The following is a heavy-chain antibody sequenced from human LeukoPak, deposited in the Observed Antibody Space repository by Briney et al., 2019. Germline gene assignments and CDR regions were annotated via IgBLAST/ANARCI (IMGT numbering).Heavy chain of an antibody. V-gene: IGHV4-38-2*02. CDR3: VRDLTYGDAKDGIDY. J-gene: IGHJ4*02. CDR2: VHHSGST. Sequence: SETLALTCGVSGYSLSSHSYWGWIRQSPGEGLEWIGDVHHSGSTYYNPSLKSRVTMSVDTSKHQFSLKLTSVTAADAAIYFCVRDLTYGDAKDGIDYWGQGILVTVSS. CDR1: GYSLSSHSY. D-gene: IGHD4-17*01.